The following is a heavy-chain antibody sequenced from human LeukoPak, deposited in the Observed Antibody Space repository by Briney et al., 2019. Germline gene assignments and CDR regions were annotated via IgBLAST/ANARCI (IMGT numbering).Heavy chain of an antibody. D-gene: IGHD4-11*01. CDR2: IYSGGDT. V-gene: IGHV3-53*01. J-gene: IGHJ4*02. CDR3: ARGGTTVTTFDY. Sequence: PGGSLRLSCAASGFTVSSKFMSWVRQVPGKGLEWVSIIYSGGDTHYADSVKGRFTISRDNSKNTLYLHMNSLRAEDTAVYYCARGGTTVTTFDYWGQGTLVTVSS. CDR1: GFTVSSKF.